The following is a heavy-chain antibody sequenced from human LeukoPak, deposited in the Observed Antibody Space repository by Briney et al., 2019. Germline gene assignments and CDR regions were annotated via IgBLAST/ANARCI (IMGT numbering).Heavy chain of an antibody. CDR2: INHSGST. CDR1: GGSFSGYY. CDR3: ARSNREGYTHGGFDY. J-gene: IGHJ4*02. V-gene: IGHV4-34*01. Sequence: SETLSLTCAVYGGSFSGYYWSWIRQPPGKGLEWIGEINHSGSTNYNPSLKSRVTISVDTSKNQFSLKLSSVTAADTAVYYCARSNREGYTHGGFDYWGQGTLVTVSS. D-gene: IGHD5-24*01.